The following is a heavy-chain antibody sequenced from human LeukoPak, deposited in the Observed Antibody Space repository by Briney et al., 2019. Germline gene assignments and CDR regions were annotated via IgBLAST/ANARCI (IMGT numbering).Heavy chain of an antibody. Sequence: GGSLRLSCAASGFTFSSYGMHWVRQAPGKGLEWVSGISGSGGSTYYADSVKGRFTISRDNSKNTLYLQMNSLRAEDTAVYYCAKDDDYVWGSYRKGDYFDYWGQGTLVTVSS. CDR3: AKDDDYVWGSYRKGDYFDY. J-gene: IGHJ4*02. D-gene: IGHD3-16*02. V-gene: IGHV3-23*01. CDR1: GFTFSSYG. CDR2: ISGSGGST.